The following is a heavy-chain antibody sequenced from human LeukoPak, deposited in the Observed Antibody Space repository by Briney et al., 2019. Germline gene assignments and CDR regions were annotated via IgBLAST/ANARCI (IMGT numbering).Heavy chain of an antibody. V-gene: IGHV4-39*07. CDR1: GGSISSSSYY. J-gene: IGHJ4*02. CDR3: ASGYSTSSSKRFDY. CDR2: IYYSGST. D-gene: IGHD6-6*01. Sequence: SETLSLTCTVSGGSISSSSYYWGWIRQPPGKGLEWIGSIYYSGSTYYNPSLKSRVTISVDTSKNQFSLKLSSVTAADTAVYYCASGYSTSSSKRFDYWGQGTLVTVSS.